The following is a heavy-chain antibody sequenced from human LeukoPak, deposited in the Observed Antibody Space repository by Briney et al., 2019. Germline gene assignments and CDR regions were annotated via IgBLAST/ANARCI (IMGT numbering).Heavy chain of an antibody. CDR2: IIPIFGTA. D-gene: IGHD2-2*01. CDR3: AKHEGGYCSSTSCYGLNWFDP. J-gene: IGHJ5*02. V-gene: IGHV1-69*13. CDR1: GGTFSSYA. Sequence: GASVKVSCKASGGTFSSYAISWVRQARGQGLEGMGGIIPIFGTANYAQKFQGRVRITADESTSTAYMELSSLRPEDTAVYYCAKHEGGYCSSTSCYGLNWFDPWGQGTLVTVSS.